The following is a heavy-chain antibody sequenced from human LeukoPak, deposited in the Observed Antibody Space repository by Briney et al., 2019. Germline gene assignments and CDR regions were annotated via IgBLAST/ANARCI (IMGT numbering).Heavy chain of an antibody. D-gene: IGHD3-3*01. J-gene: IGHJ4*02. CDR1: GFIFRSFW. Sequence: GGSLRLSCAGSGFIFRSFWMSWVRQAPGKGLEWVANIKEDGSETYYVDSEKGRFTISRDNAGNLLYLQMNSLRVEDTAVYYCARDWGSDYWSGYANWGQGTRVTVSS. CDR3: ARDWGSDYWSGYAN. CDR2: IKEDGSET. V-gene: IGHV3-7*01.